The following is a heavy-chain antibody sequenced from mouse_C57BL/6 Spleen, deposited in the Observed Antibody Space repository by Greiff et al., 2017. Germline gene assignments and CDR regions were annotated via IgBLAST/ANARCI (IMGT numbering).Heavy chain of an antibody. V-gene: IGHV5-9-1*02. CDR2: ISSGGDYI. CDR1: GFTFSSYA. Sequence: EVQVVESGEGLVKPGASLKLSCAASGFTFSSYAMSWVRQTPEKRLEWVAYISSGGDYIYYADTVKGRFTISRDNARNTLYLQMSSLKSEDTAMYYCIRVGCGYDCYCYFDVWGTGTTVTVSS. D-gene: IGHD2-2*01. CDR3: IRVGCGYDCYCYFDV. J-gene: IGHJ1*03.